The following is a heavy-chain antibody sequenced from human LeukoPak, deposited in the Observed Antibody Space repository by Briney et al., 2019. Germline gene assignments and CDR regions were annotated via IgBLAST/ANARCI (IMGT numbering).Heavy chain of an antibody. D-gene: IGHD3-22*01. J-gene: IGHJ3*02. CDR2: XXXGGT. CDR3: ARGTYYYDSSGYYLDAFDI. Sequence: XXXGGTNYAQKFQGRVTMTRDTSISTAYMELSRLRSDDTAVYYCARGTYYYDSSGYYLDAFDIWGQGTMVTVSS. V-gene: IGHV1-2*02.